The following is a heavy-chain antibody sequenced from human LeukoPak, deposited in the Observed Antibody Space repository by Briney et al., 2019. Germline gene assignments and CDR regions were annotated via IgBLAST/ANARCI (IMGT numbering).Heavy chain of an antibody. CDR1: GYTFTSYD. V-gene: IGHV1-8*01. J-gene: IGHJ4*02. CDR3: ARSRGYYDSRSYYELADY. CDR2: MYPNSGNT. Sequence: ASVKVSCKASGYTFTSYDINWVRQATGQGLEWMGWMYPNSGNTGYAQKFQGRVTMTRNTTISTAYVELSSVRSEDTAVYYCARSRGYYDSRSYYELADYWGQGTLVTVSS. D-gene: IGHD3-22*01.